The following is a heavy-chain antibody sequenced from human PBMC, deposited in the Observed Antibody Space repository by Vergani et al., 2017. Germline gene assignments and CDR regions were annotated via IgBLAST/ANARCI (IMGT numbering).Heavy chain of an antibody. CDR1: GYTFTSYG. J-gene: IGHJ2*01. D-gene: IGHD5-18*01. CDR2: IIPIFGTV. CDR3: ARNLHSYGTVPSYFDL. Sequence: QVQLVQSGAEVKKPGASVKVSCKASGYTFTSYGISWVRQAPGQGLEWMGGIIPIFGTVNYAQKFQGRVTITADESTSTAYMELSSLRSEDTAVYYCARNLHSYGTVPSYFDLWGRGTLVTVSS. V-gene: IGHV1-69*13.